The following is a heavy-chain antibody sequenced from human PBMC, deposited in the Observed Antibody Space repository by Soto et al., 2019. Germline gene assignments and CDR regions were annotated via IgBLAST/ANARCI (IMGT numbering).Heavy chain of an antibody. J-gene: IGHJ4*02. CDR1: GFTVSSNY. CDR2: IFSGGST. Sequence: GGSLRLSCAASGFTVSSNYMSWVRQAPGKGLEWVSVIFSGGSTAYADSVKGRFTISRDNSKNTLYLQMNSLRAEDTAVYYCARGLVVAGGFDYWGQGTLVTVSS. D-gene: IGHD3-16*01. CDR3: ARGLVVAGGFDY. V-gene: IGHV3-53*01.